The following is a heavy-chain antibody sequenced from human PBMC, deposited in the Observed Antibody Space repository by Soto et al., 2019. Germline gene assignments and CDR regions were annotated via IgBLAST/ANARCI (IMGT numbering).Heavy chain of an antibody. Sequence: QVQLVQSGAEVKKPGASVKVSCKASGYTFTSYAMHWVRQAPGQRLEWMGWINAGNGNTKYSQKFQGRVTITRDTSASTAYMELSSLRSEDTAVYYCARDLWKDSSGWYYFDYWGQGTLVTVSS. CDR1: GYTFTSYA. J-gene: IGHJ4*02. CDR2: INAGNGNT. D-gene: IGHD6-19*01. CDR3: ARDLWKDSSGWYYFDY. V-gene: IGHV1-3*01.